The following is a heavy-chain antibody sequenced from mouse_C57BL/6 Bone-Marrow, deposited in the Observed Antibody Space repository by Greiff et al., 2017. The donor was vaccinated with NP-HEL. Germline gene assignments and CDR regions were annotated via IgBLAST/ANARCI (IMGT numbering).Heavy chain of an antibody. V-gene: IGHV5-6*01. CDR3: ARPSTMVTTRTWFAY. J-gene: IGHJ3*01. Sequence: EVKLVESGGDLVKPGGSLKLSCAASGFTFSSYGMSWVRQTPDKRLEWVATISSGGSYTYYPDSVKGRFTISRDNAKNTLYLQMSSLKSEDTAMYYCARPSTMVTTRTWFAYWGQGTLVTVSA. CDR2: ISSGGSYT. D-gene: IGHD2-2*01. CDR1: GFTFSSYG.